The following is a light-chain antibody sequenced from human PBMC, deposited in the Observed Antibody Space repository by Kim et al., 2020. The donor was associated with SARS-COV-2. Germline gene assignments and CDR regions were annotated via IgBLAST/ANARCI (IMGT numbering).Light chain of an antibody. J-gene: IGKJ4*01. Sequence: DIVMTQSPDSLAVSLGERATINCKSSQSVLYSSNNKNYLAWYQQKPGQPPTLLIYWASTRESGVPDRFSGSGSGTDFTLTISSLQAEDVAVYYCQKYYSTPTFGGGTKLEI. V-gene: IGKV4-1*01. CDR2: WAS. CDR3: QKYYSTPT. CDR1: QSVLYSSNNKNY.